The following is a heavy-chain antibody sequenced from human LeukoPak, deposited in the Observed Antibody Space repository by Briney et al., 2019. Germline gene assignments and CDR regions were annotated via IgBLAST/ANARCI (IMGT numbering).Heavy chain of an antibody. CDR2: ISSSSSYI. J-gene: IGHJ4*02. D-gene: IGHD4-17*01. V-gene: IGHV3-21*01. CDR1: GFTFSSYS. Sequence: GGSLRLSCAASGFTFSSYSMNWVRQAPGKGLEWVSSISSSSSYIYYADSVKGRFTISRDNAKNSLYLQMNSLRAEDTAVYYCAREVSTVTTPTYFDYWGQGTLVTVSS. CDR3: AREVSTVTTPTYFDY.